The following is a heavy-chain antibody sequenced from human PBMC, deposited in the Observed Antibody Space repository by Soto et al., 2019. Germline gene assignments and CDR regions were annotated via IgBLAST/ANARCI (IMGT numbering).Heavy chain of an antibody. Sequence: SETLSLTCSVSGDSISSYSWSWIRQPAGKGLEWLGRGYRGTSNYNPSLKSRRIMSLATSKNQFSLNLRSVTAADTAVYYCARESLKETITMTVVIHHWGQGTQGT. CDR2: GYRGTS. CDR3: ARESLKETITMTVVIHH. D-gene: IGHD3-22*01. CDR1: GDSISSYS. J-gene: IGHJ5*02. V-gene: IGHV4-4*07.